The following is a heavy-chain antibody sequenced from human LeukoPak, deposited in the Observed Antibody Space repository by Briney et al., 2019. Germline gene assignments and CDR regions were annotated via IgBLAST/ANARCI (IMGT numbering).Heavy chain of an antibody. CDR1: GYSISSGYY. D-gene: IGHD2-21*01. Sequence: SETLSLTCSVSGYSISSGYYWGWIRQPPVKGLEWIGSIYQSGSTFYNPSLKSRVTISVDTSKNQFSLKPSSVTAADTAVYYCAGVTNSLGYFYYYMDVWGKGTTVTVSS. CDR3: AGVTNSLGYFYYYMDV. J-gene: IGHJ6*03. V-gene: IGHV4-38-2*02. CDR2: IYQSGST.